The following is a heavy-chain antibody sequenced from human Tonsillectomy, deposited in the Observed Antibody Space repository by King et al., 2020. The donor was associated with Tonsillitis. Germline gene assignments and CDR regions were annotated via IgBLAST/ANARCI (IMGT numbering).Heavy chain of an antibody. CDR3: ATPYYYDSSGYYYRAVFDY. J-gene: IGHJ4*02. Sequence: QLVQSGGGLVQPGGSLRLSCAASGFTFSSYAMSWVRQAPGKGLEWGSAISGSGGSTYYADSVKGRFTISSDNSKNTLYLQMNSLRADDTAIYYCATPYYYDSSGYYYRAVFDYWGQGTLVTVSS. D-gene: IGHD3-22*01. CDR2: ISGSGGST. CDR1: GFTFSSYA. V-gene: IGHV3-23*04.